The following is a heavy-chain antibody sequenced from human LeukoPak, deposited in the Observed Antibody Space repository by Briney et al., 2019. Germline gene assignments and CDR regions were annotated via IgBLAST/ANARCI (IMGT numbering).Heavy chain of an antibody. D-gene: IGHD3-16*01. V-gene: IGHV3-49*04. CDR2: IRSKAYGGTT. J-gene: IGHJ4*02. CDR3: TRFLGYYDYVWGSFPDY. CDR1: GFTFSSYA. Sequence: GGSLRLSCAASGFTFSSYAMHWVRQAPGKGLEWVGFIRSKAYGGTTEYAASVKGRFTISRDDSKSIAYLQMNSLKTEDTAVYYCTRFLGYYDYVWGSFPDYWGQGTLVTVSS.